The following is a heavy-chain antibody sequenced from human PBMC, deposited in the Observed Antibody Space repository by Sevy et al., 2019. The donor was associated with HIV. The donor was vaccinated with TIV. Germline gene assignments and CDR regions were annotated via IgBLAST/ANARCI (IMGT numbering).Heavy chain of an antibody. Sequence: GGSLRLSCAASGFTFSSYGMHWVRQAPGKGLEWVAVISYDGSSKYYADSVKGRFTISRDNSKNTLYLQMNSLRAEDTAVYYCAKGEQQLVDYWGQGTLVTVSS. D-gene: IGHD6-13*01. CDR2: ISYDGSSK. CDR3: AKGEQQLVDY. J-gene: IGHJ4*02. V-gene: IGHV3-30*18. CDR1: GFTFSSYG.